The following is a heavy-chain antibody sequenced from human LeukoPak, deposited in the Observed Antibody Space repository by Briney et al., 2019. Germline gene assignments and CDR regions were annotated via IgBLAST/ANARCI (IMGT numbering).Heavy chain of an antibody. CDR3: ARDLPPGYCSSTSCRYYFDY. V-gene: IGHV1-18*01. CDR2: ISAYNGNT. J-gene: IGHJ4*02. Sequence: GASVKVSCKASGYTFTSYGISWVRQAPGQGLEWMGLISAYNGNTNYAQKLQGRVTMTTDTSTRTAFMGLRSLRFDDTAVYYCARDLPPGYCSSTSCRYYFDYWGQGTLVTVSS. CDR1: GYTFTSYG. D-gene: IGHD2-2*03.